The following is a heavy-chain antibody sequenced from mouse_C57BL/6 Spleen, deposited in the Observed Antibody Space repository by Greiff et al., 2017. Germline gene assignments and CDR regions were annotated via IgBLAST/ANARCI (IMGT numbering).Heavy chain of an antibody. CDR2: ISYDGSN. CDR1: GYSITSGYY. Sequence: ESGPGLVKPSQSLSLTCSVTGYSITSGYYWNWLRQFPGNKLEWMGYISYDGSNNYNPSLKNRISITRDTSKNQFFLKLNSVTTEDTATYYCARARSSGVWYFDGWGTGTTVTVSS. CDR3: ARARSSGVWYFDG. D-gene: IGHD3-2*02. V-gene: IGHV3-6*01. J-gene: IGHJ1*03.